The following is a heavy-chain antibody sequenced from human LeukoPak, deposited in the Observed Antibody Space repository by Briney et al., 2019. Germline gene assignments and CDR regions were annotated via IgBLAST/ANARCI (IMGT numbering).Heavy chain of an antibody. CDR1: GYTFNGYY. Sequence: GASVKVSCKTFGYTFNGYYMNWGRQAPGQGLEWMGWVNPNSGGRHYAQKFQGRVTMTRDTSITTIYMELSRLRSDDTAVYYCATYDSSGSYRFYFDYWGQGTLVTVSS. J-gene: IGHJ4*02. D-gene: IGHD3-22*01. V-gene: IGHV1-2*02. CDR2: VNPNSGGR. CDR3: ATYDSSGSYRFYFDY.